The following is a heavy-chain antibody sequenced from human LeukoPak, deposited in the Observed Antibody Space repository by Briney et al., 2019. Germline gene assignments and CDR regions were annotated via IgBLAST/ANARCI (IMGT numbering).Heavy chain of an antibody. CDR3: ARDDRNWGYFDY. Sequence: SSETLSLTCTVSGGSISSYYWSWIRQPPGKGLEWIGYIYYSGSTNYNPSLESRVTISVDTSKNQFSLKLSSVTAADTAVYYCARDDRNWGYFDYWGQGTLVTVSS. CDR2: IYYSGST. V-gene: IGHV4-59*01. D-gene: IGHD1-14*01. J-gene: IGHJ4*02. CDR1: GGSISSYY.